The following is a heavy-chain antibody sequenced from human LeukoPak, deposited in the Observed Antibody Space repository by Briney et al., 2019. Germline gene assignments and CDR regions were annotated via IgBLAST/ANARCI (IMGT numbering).Heavy chain of an antibody. CDR2: INTGGGTT. J-gene: IGHJ4*02. CDR3: ARAPYCIGGSCRFDY. Sequence: PGGSLRLSCAASGFTFSSFAMTWVRQAPGKGLEWVSVINTGGGTTDYADSVKGRFTISRDNSKNTLYLQMNSLRAEDTAVYYCARAPYCIGGSCRFDYWGQGTLVTVSS. D-gene: IGHD2-15*01. CDR1: GFTFSSFA. V-gene: IGHV3-23*01.